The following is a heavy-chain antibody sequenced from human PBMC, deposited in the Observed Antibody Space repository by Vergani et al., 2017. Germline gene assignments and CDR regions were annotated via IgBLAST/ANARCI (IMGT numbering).Heavy chain of an antibody. D-gene: IGHD1-26*01. V-gene: IGHV1-69*01. Sequence: QVQLVQSGAEVKKPGSSVKVSCKASGGTFSSYAISWVRQAPGQGLEWMGGIIPIFGTANYAQKFQGRVTITADESTSTAYMELSSLRSEDTAVYYCAIQEDSGSYSGYYYYGMDVWGQGTTVTGSS. CDR2: IIPIFGTA. J-gene: IGHJ6*02. CDR3: AIQEDSGSYSGYYYYGMDV. CDR1: GGTFSSYA.